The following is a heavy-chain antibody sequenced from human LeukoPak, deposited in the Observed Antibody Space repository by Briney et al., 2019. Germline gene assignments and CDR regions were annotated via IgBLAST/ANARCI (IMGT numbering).Heavy chain of an antibody. Sequence: SETLSLTCTVAGGSISSGSYYWSCIRQPAGKGLECIGRIYTSGSTNYNPSLKSRVTMSVDTSKNQFSLKLSSVTAADTAVYYCARERYCSRSSCSNIFFDYWGQGTLVTVSS. CDR1: GGSISSGSYY. CDR2: IYTSGST. D-gene: IGHD2-2*01. V-gene: IGHV4-61*02. CDR3: ARERYCSRSSCSNIFFDY. J-gene: IGHJ4*02.